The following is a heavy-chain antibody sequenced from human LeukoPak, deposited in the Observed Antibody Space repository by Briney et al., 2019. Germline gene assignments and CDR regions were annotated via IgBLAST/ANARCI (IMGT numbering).Heavy chain of an antibody. CDR3: ARLTGTDARGYYAFDI. J-gene: IGHJ3*02. V-gene: IGHV4-39*07. D-gene: IGHD1-20*01. CDR2: IFYSGST. Sequence: PSETLSLTCTVSGGSISTSNYYWGRIRQPPGKGLEWIGNIFYSGSTYYSPSLKSRVTISLDTSRNQFSLKLTSVTAADTAVYYCARLTGTDARGYYAFDIWGQGTMVTVSS. CDR1: GGSISTSNYY.